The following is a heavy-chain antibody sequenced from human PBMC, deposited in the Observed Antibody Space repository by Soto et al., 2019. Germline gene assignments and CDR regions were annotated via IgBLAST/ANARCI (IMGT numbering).Heavy chain of an antibody. CDR1: GGTFSSYA. CDR2: IIPIFGTA. CDR3: ARGIHGVTTSDY. Sequence: GAAVKVSCKASGGTFSSYAISWVRQAPGQGLEWMGGIIPIFGTANYAQKFQGRVTITADESTSTAYMELSSLRSEDTAVYYRARGIHGVTTSDYWGQGALVTVSS. D-gene: IGHD2-21*02. V-gene: IGHV1-69*13. J-gene: IGHJ4*02.